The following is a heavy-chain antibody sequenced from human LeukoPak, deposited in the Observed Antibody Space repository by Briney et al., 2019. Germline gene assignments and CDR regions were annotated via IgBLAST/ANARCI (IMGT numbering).Heavy chain of an antibody. J-gene: IGHJ3*02. CDR2: ISASGADT. D-gene: IGHD3-22*01. CDR3: AKRPRDSSGYYLGAFDI. CDR1: AFMFSSYA. V-gene: IGHV3-23*01. Sequence: PGGSLRLSCAASAFMFSSYAMTWVRQAPGKGLEWVSGISASGADTHYADTVKGRSTISRDNSKYTLYLQMNSLRAEDTAVYYCAKRPRDSSGYYLGAFDIWGQGTMVTVSS.